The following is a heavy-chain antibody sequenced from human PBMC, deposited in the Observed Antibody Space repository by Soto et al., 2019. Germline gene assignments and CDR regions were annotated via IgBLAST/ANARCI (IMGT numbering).Heavy chain of an antibody. J-gene: IGHJ4*02. CDR1: GFSVSNNY. CDR3: AVRWK. D-gene: IGHD1-1*01. V-gene: IGHV3-66*01. CDR2: IYSGGDT. Sequence: EVQLVESGGALVQPGGSLRVSCAASGFSVSNNYMSWVRQAPGKGLEWVAFIYSGGDTFYADSVKGRFGISRDKSRNTLYLQMNSLRVEDTAVYYCAVRWKWGQGTLVTVSS.